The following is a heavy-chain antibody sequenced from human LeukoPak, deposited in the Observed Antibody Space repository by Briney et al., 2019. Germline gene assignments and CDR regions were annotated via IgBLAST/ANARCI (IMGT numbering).Heavy chain of an antibody. CDR1: GFIFSSYA. D-gene: IGHD6-13*01. Sequence: GRSLRLSCAASGFIFSSYAMHWVRQAPGKGLEWVAVISYDGSNKYYADSVKGRFTISRDNSKNTLYLQMNSLRAEDTAVYYCARSPAGQQPDNWFDPWGQGTLVTVSS. CDR3: ARSPAGQQPDNWFDP. J-gene: IGHJ5*02. CDR2: ISYDGSNK. V-gene: IGHV3-30*04.